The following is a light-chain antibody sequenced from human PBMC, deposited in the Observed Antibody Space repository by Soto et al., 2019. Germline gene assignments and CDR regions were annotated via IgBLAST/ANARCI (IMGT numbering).Light chain of an antibody. CDR3: HQRQSWPRT. CDR1: QSVSSS. Sequence: MVLPGGEARLGVCAGERGSVSGRASQSVSSSLAWYPQKPGQAPRLLIYDASNRATGIQARFSGSGSGTGFTLTISSLAPEDFAIYYCHQRQSWPRTFGQGTKVDIK. J-gene: IGKJ1*01. V-gene: IGKV3-11*01. CDR2: DAS.